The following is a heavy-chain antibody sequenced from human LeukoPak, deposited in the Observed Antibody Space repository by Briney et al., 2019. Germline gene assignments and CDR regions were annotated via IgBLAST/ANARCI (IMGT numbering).Heavy chain of an antibody. CDR3: ARDIATTPVY. CDR2: ISNVGSDT. CDR1: GFTFSNYW. V-gene: IGHV3-74*01. J-gene: IGHJ4*02. Sequence: PGGSLRLSCTASGFTFSNYWMHWVRQAPGKGLVWVSRISNVGSDTTYADSVKGRFTISRDNAKNTVFLQMNSLRAEDTAVYYCARDIATTPVYWGQGTLVTVSS. D-gene: IGHD2-15*01.